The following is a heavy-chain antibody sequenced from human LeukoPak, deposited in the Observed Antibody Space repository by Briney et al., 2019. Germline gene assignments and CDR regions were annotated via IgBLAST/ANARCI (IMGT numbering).Heavy chain of an antibody. CDR3: ARGIAAARPQPPRPDY. CDR1: GYTFTSYY. CDR2: INPSGGST. Sequence: ASVKVSCKASGYTFTSYYMHWVRQAPGQGLEWMGIINPSGGSTSYAQKFQGRVTMTRDTSTSTVYMELSSLRSEDTAVYYCARGIAAARPQPPRPDYWGQGTLVTVSS. J-gene: IGHJ4*02. D-gene: IGHD6-13*01. V-gene: IGHV1-46*01.